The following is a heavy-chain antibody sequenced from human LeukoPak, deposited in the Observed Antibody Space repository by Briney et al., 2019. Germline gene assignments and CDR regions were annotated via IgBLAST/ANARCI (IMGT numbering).Heavy chain of an antibody. CDR1: GFSFTGSV. CDR2: IVVGSGNT. Sequence: SVKVSCKASGFSFTGSVIQWVRQARGQRLEWIGWIVVGSGNTNYAQKFQERVTITRDRSTSTAYMELSSLRSEDTALYYCATHSSRWYDHDAFDIWGQGTMATVSS. J-gene: IGHJ3*02. CDR3: ATHSSRWYDHDAFDI. D-gene: IGHD6-19*01. V-gene: IGHV1-58*02.